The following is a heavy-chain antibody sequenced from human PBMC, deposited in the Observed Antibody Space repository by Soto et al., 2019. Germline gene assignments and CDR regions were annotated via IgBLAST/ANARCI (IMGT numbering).Heavy chain of an antibody. J-gene: IGHJ5*02. Sequence: PSETLSLTCTVSGASISGFYWSWIRKSAGKGLEWIGRIYATGTTDYNPSLKSRVMMSVDTSKKQFSLQLRSVTAADKAVYYCVRDGTKTLRDWFDPWGQG. CDR2: IYATGTT. CDR3: VRDGTKTLRDWFDP. CDR1: GASISGFY. V-gene: IGHV4-4*07. D-gene: IGHD1-1*01.